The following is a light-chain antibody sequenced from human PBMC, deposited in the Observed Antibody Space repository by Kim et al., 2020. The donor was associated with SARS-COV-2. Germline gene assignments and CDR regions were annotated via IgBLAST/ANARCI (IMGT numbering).Light chain of an antibody. V-gene: IGLV4-69*01. CDR2: LNHDGSH. Sequence: QLVLTQSPSASASLGASVKLTCTLSSGHSTYAVAWHQQHSEKGPRYLMKLNHDGSHTKGDGIPDRFSGSSSGTERYLTISSLQSEDEADYYCQTWGTGIVVFGGGTRLTVL. CDR1: SGHSTYA. J-gene: IGLJ2*01. CDR3: QTWGTGIVV.